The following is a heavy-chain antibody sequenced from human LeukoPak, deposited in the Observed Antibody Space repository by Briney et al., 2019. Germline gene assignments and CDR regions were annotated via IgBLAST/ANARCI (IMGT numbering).Heavy chain of an antibody. J-gene: IGHJ4*02. CDR1: GYTFTSYY. CDR2: INPSGGST. D-gene: IGHD6-25*01. Sequence: ASVKVFCKASGYTFTSYYMHWVRQAPGQGLEWVGIINPSGGSTSYAQKFQGRVTMTRDTSTSTVYMELSSLRSEDTAVYYCARDGGRSGYVGQVSYYWGQGTLVTVSS. V-gene: IGHV1-46*01. CDR3: ARDGGRSGYVGQVSYY.